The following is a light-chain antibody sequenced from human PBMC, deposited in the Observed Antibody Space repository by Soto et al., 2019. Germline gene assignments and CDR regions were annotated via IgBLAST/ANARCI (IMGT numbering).Light chain of an antibody. CDR3: QQRSNWPP. CDR2: DAS. J-gene: IGKJ3*01. V-gene: IGKV3-11*01. CDR1: QSVSSY. Sequence: EIGLPQSPATLSLSPGERATLSCRASQSVSSYLAWYQQKPGQAPRLLIYDASNRATGIPARFSGSGSGTDFTLTISSLEPEDFAVYYCQQRSNWPPFGPGTKVDI.